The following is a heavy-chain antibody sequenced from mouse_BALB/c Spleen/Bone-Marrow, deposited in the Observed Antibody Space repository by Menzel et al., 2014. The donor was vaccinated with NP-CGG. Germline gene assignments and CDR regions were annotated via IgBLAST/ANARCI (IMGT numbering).Heavy chain of an antibody. Sequence: QVQLQQSGAELAKPGASVKMSCKASGYTFTSYWMHWVKQRPGQGLEWIGYISPSTGYTEYNQKFKDKATLTADKSSSTAYMQLSSLTSEDSAVYYCARRAVRYFDYWGQGTTLTVSS. CDR1: GYTFTSYW. D-gene: IGHD2-13*01. CDR2: ISPSTGYT. V-gene: IGHV1-7*01. J-gene: IGHJ2*01. CDR3: ARRAVRYFDY.